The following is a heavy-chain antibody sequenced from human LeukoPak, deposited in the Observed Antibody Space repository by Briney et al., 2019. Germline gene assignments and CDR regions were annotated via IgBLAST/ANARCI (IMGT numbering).Heavy chain of an antibody. CDR3: AKVAGTTYYFDY. D-gene: IGHD1-7*01. CDR2: IYYSGST. Sequence: PSETLSLTCTVSAGSISSYYWSWIRQPPGKGLESIGYIYYSGSTYYNPSLKSRVTISVDTSKNQFSLKLSSVTAADTAVYYCAKVAGTTYYFDYWGQGTLVTVS. J-gene: IGHJ4*02. CDR1: AGSISSYY. V-gene: IGHV4-59*01.